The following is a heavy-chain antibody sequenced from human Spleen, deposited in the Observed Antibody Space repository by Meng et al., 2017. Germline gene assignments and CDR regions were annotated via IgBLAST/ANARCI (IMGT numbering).Heavy chain of an antibody. CDR3: ARGKFGDLLPDS. V-gene: IGHV3-48*03. CDR2: ITRSGSTM. CDR1: GFTFSSYE. J-gene: IGHJ4*02. D-gene: IGHD3-10*01. Sequence: GESLKISCAASGFTFSSYEMNWVRQAPGKGLEWISYITRSGSTMYYAGSVKGRFTIFRDNVKDSLYLQMNSLRAEDTAVYYCARGKFGDLLPDSWGQGTLVTVSS.